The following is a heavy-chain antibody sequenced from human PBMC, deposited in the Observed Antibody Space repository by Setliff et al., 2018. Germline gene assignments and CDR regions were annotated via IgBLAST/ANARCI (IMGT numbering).Heavy chain of an antibody. CDR2: MNPNSGNT. CDR1: GYTFTSYD. CDR3: ARGARYFDWLFDPDYYFDY. D-gene: IGHD3-9*01. J-gene: IGHJ4*02. Sequence: ASVKVSCKASGYTFTSYDINWVRQATGQGLEWMGWMNPNSGNTGYAQKFQGRVTMTRNTSISTAYMELSSLRSEDTAVYYCARGARYFDWLFDPDYYFDYWGQGTLVTVSS. V-gene: IGHV1-8*01.